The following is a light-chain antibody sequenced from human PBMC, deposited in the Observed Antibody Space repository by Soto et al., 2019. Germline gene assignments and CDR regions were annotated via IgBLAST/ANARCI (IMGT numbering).Light chain of an antibody. V-gene: IGKV1-5*03. CDR1: QSIYTW. CDR2: MAS. Sequence: DIQMTQSPSTLSASVGDRVTITCRANQSIYTWLAWYQHKPGKAPKFLIYMASSLENGVPSRFSGSGSGTEFTLTISSLQPDDFATYVCQQYVKYPVAFGQGTKVDIK. CDR3: QQYVKYPVA. J-gene: IGKJ1*01.